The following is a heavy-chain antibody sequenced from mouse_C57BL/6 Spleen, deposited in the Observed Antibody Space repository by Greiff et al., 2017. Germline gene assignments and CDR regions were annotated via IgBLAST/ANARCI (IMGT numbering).Heavy chain of an antibody. CDR3: ASGTGAGAY. V-gene: IGHV1-80*01. CDR1: GYAFSSYW. Sequence: QVQLQQSGAELVKPGASVKISCKASGYAFSSYWMHWVKQRPGKGLEWIGQIYPGDGDTNYNGKFKGKATLTADKSSSTAYMQLSSLTSEDSAVYFCASGTGAGAYWGQGTLVTVSA. J-gene: IGHJ3*01. CDR2: IYPGDGDT. D-gene: IGHD4-1*01.